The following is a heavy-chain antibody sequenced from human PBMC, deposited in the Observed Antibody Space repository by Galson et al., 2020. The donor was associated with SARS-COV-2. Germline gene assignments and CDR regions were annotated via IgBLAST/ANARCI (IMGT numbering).Heavy chain of an antibody. V-gene: IGHV3-48*01. D-gene: IGHD6-19*01. J-gene: IGHJ6*02. CDR2: ISSSSGTI. Sequence: GESLKISCGASGLSFSNYSMSWVRQAPGKGLEWVSYISSSSGTIIYADSVKGRFTISRDNSKNTLYLQMNSMRAEDTAVYYCVGAVADGYYYYYGMDVWGQGTTVTVSS. CDR3: VGAVADGYYYYYGMDV. CDR1: GLSFSNYS.